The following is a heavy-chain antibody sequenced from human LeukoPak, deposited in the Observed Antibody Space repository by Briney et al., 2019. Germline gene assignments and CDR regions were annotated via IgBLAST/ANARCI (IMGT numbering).Heavy chain of an antibody. V-gene: IGHV1-2*02. D-gene: IGHD2-2*01. Sequence: GASVKVSCKASGGTFSSYAISWVRQAPGQGLEWMGWINPNSGGTNYAQKFQGRVTMTRDTSISTAYMELSRLRSDDTAVYYCARRIVVVPAAQYYFDYWGQGTLVTVSS. J-gene: IGHJ4*02. CDR2: INPNSGGT. CDR3: ARRIVVVPAAQYYFDY. CDR1: GGTFSSYA.